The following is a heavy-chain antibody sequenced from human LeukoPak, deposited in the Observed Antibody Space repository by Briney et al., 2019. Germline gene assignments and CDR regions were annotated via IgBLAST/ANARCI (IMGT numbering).Heavy chain of an antibody. CDR2: INPSGGST. J-gene: IGHJ4*02. V-gene: IGHV1-46*01. CDR1: GYTFTSYY. Sequence: ASVKVSCKASGYTFTSYYMHWVRQAPGQGLEWMGIINPSGGSTSYAQKFQGRVTMTRDTSTSTAYMELRSLTSGDTAVYYCARDRGPSYCTNTTCRTLDWWGQGTLVTVSS. D-gene: IGHD2-8*01. CDR3: ARDRGPSYCTNTTCRTLDW.